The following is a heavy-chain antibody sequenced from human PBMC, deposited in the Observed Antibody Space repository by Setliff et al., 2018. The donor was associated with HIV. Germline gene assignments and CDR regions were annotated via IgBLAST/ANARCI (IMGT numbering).Heavy chain of an antibody. CDR2: ILNGVNT. Sequence: PSETLSLTCAVYGGSFSGSYWAWIRQPPGKGLEWIGNILNGVNTYYNPSLKSRVTISVDMSKNQFSLKLSSVTAADTAVYHCARPHSGRGGGAWFDPWGQGTLVTVSS. D-gene: IGHD6-19*01. CDR3: ARPHSGRGGGAWFDP. J-gene: IGHJ5*02. V-gene: IGHV4-34*12. CDR1: GGSFSGSY.